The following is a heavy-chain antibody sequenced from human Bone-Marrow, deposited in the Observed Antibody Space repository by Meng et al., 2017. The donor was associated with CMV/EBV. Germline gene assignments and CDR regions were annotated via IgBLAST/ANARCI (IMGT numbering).Heavy chain of an antibody. J-gene: IGHJ4*02. Sequence: GESLKISCAASGFTFSSYAVHWVRQAPGKGLEWVSVIYSGGSSTYYADSVKGRFTISRDNSKDTLYLQMNSLRAEDTAVYYCAKAQGKGYWGQGTLVTVSS. CDR3: AKAQGKGY. D-gene: IGHD3-10*01. CDR1: GFTFSSYA. CDR2: IYSGGSST. V-gene: IGHV3-23*03.